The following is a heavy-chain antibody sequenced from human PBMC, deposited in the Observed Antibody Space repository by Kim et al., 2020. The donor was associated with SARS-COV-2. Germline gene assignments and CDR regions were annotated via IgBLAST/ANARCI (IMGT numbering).Heavy chain of an antibody. CDR3: ARGPYYYGMDV. CDR2: N. V-gene: IGHV6-1*01. Sequence: NDSAVSVKSRITINPDTSNNQFSLQLNSVTPEDTAVYYCARGPYYYGMDVWGQGTTVTVSS. J-gene: IGHJ6*02.